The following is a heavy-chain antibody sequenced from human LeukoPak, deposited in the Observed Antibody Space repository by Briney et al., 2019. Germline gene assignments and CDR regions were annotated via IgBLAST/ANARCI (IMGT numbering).Heavy chain of an antibody. J-gene: IGHJ4*02. Sequence: GGSLRLSCAASGFTFDDYAMHWVRQAPGKGLEWVSGISWNSGSIGYADSVKGRFTISRDNAKNSLYLQMNSLRAEDTALYYCAKDMESDYYGSVTNDYWGQGTLVTVSS. CDR3: AKDMESDYYGSVTNDY. CDR2: ISWNSGSI. V-gene: IGHV3-9*01. D-gene: IGHD3-10*01. CDR1: GFTFDDYA.